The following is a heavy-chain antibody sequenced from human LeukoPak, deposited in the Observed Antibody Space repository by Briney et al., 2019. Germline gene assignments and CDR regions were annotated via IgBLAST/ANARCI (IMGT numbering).Heavy chain of an antibody. CDR1: GFTFNSYS. Sequence: GGSLRLSCAASGFTFNSYSMNWVRQAPGKGLEWVSPISSGSSYIYYADSVKGRFTISRDNAKNSLYLQMNSLRAEDTAVYYCASFIDYWGQGTLVTVSS. CDR2: ISSGSSYI. J-gene: IGHJ4*02. CDR3: ASFIDY. V-gene: IGHV3-21*01.